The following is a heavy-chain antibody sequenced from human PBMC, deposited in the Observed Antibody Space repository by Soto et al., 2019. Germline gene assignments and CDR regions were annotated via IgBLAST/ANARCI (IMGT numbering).Heavy chain of an antibody. CDR2: IKSKIDGGTS. D-gene: IGHD2-8*01. J-gene: IGHJ6*02. V-gene: IGHV3-15*07. Sequence: EVQLVESGGGLVKPGGSLRLSCGASGFTFSHAWMNWVRQAPGKGLEWVGRIKSKIDGGTSDYAAPVKGGFSISRDDSKDTLFLQMNSLKTEDTAVYFCATMGHCSNGVCSYYYYGMDVWGLGTTVTVSS. CDR3: ATMGHCSNGVCSYYYYGMDV. CDR1: GFTFSHAW.